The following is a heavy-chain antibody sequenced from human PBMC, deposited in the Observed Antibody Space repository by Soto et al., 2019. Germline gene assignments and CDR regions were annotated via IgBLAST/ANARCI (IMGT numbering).Heavy chain of an antibody. D-gene: IGHD2-8*01. CDR3: ARDPEW. V-gene: IGHV4-31*03. CDR1: GGSISSGGYY. Sequence: QVQLQESGPGLVKPSETLSLTCTVSGGSISSGGYYWSWIRQHPGKGLEWIGYIYNSGSTYYNATLKGRVTISADRSRSQFSLQMNSVTAADTAVCYCARDPEWWGQGTMVTVSS. CDR2: IYNSGST. J-gene: IGHJ3*01.